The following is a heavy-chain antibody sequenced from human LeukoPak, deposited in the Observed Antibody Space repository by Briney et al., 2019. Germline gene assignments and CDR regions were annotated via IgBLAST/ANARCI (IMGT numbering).Heavy chain of an antibody. J-gene: IGHJ4*02. D-gene: IGHD3-10*01. Sequence: SQTLSLTCTVSGGSISSGGYYWSWIRQHPGKGLEWIGYIYYSGSTYYNLSLKSRVTISVDTSKNQFSLKLSSVTAADTAVYYCARVGEAMVRGVISYYFDYWGQGTLVTVSS. CDR3: ARVGEAMVRGVISYYFDY. CDR2: IYYSGST. V-gene: IGHV4-31*03. CDR1: GGSISSGGYY.